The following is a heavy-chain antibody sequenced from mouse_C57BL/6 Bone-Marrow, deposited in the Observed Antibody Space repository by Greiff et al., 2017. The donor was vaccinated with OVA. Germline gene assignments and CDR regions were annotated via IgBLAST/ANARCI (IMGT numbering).Heavy chain of an antibody. V-gene: IGHV1-26*01. CDR1: GYTFTDYY. Sequence: VQLQQSGPELVKPGASVKISCKASGYTFTDYYMNWVKQSHGKSLEWIGDINPNNGGTSYNQKFKGKATLTVDKSSSTAYMELRSLTSEDSAVYYCARAIYYDYDEFAYWGQGTLVTVSA. CDR3: ARAIYYDYDEFAY. D-gene: IGHD2-4*01. J-gene: IGHJ3*01. CDR2: INPNNGGT.